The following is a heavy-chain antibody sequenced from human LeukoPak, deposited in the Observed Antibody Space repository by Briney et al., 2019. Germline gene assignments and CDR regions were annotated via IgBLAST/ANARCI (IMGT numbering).Heavy chain of an antibody. CDR3: ARLTVPLRFDP. CDR1: GASISSSY. CDR2: IYYSGST. D-gene: IGHD2-2*01. J-gene: IGHJ5*02. V-gene: IGHV4-59*01. Sequence: SETLSLTCTVSGASISSSYWSWIRQPPGKGLEWIGYIYYSGSTNYNPSLKSRVTISVDTSKNQFSLKLNSVSAADTAVYYCARLTVPLRFDPWGQGTLVTVSS.